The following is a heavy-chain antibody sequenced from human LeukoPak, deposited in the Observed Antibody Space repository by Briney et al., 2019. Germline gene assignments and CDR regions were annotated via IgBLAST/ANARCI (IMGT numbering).Heavy chain of an antibody. CDR1: GASISSYH. V-gene: IGHV4-4*07. J-gene: IGHJ5*02. CDR2: IFASGNA. D-gene: IGHD6-19*01. Sequence: HPSETLSLTCTVSGASISSYHWSWIRQPAGRGLEWIGRIFASGNAIYNASLTSRVLMSVDTSKNQLSLKLSSVTAADTAVYYCARDLRAVAGTGWFDPWGQGTLVTVSS. CDR3: ARDLRAVAGTGWFDP.